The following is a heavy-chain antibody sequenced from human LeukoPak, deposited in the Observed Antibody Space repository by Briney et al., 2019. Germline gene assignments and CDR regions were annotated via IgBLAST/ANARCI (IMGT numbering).Heavy chain of an antibody. D-gene: IGHD4-17*01. J-gene: IGHJ4*02. Sequence: TGGSLRLSCAASGFIFSNFWMSWVRQSPGKGLEWVANINLDGSEKTYVDSVKGRFIISRDNAKNSVYLQMNSLRAEDTALYYCARGSGHSGDGYHWGQGTLVTVYS. CDR2: INLDGSEK. CDR3: ARGSGHSGDGYH. V-gene: IGHV3-7*04. CDR1: GFIFSNFW.